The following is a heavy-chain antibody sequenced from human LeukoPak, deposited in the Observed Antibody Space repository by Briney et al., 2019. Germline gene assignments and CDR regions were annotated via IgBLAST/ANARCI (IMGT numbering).Heavy chain of an antibody. Sequence: GGSLRLSCAASGFSFSSYNMHWARQAPGKGLEWLAFIGNDGVTEFYPDSVRGRFTVSRDTSKNTLYLQMVSLRPEDTAVYYCARDHMWAFDHWGQGTLVTVSS. CDR3: ARDHMWAFDH. J-gene: IGHJ4*02. CDR1: GFSFSSYN. CDR2: IGNDGVTE. V-gene: IGHV3-30*02. D-gene: IGHD1-26*01.